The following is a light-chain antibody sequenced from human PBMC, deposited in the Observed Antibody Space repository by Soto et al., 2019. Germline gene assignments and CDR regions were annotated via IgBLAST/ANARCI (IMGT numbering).Light chain of an antibody. CDR1: RGLSDTN. J-gene: IGKJ1*01. CDR2: DSS. Sequence: EIVLTQSPGTLSLSPGEGATLSCRASRGLSDTNLAWYQQKPGQAPSLLLYDSSRRAPGVPHRFSGSCSGTDFTLTISSVEPDDFAVYYCQQYDVSPQTFGRGSRVEMK. V-gene: IGKV3-20*01. CDR3: QQYDVSPQT.